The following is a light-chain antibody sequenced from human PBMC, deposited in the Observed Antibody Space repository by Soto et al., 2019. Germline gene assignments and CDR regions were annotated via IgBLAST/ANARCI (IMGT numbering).Light chain of an antibody. V-gene: IGLV2-14*01. CDR3: NSYISGTTLWV. CDR2: EVS. Sequence: QSALTQPASVSGSPGQSITISCTGTSSDVGVYKYVSWYQQHPGKAPKLMIYEVSNRPSGVSNRFSGSKSGNTASLTISGLQTEDEADYYCNSYISGTTLWVFGGGTKLTFL. CDR1: SSDVGVYKY. J-gene: IGLJ3*02.